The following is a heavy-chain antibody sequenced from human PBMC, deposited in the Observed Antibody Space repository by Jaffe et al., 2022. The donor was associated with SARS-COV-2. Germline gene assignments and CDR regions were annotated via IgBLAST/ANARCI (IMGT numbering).Heavy chain of an antibody. V-gene: IGHV4-61*02. Sequence: QVQLQESGPGLVKPSQTLSLTCTVSGGSISSGSYYWSWIRQPAGKGLEWIGRIYTSGSTNYNPSLKSRVTISVDTSKNQFSLKLSSVTAADTAVYYCATSPKGIVGATDAFDIWGQGTMVTVSS. D-gene: IGHD1-26*01. CDR2: IYTSGST. CDR3: ATSPKGIVGATDAFDI. CDR1: GGSISSGSYY. J-gene: IGHJ3*02.